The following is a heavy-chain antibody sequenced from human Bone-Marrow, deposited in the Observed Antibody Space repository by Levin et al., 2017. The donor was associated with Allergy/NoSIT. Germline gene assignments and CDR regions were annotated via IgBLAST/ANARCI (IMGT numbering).Heavy chain of an antibody. D-gene: IGHD2-2*02. CDR2: INRERRGGTA. CDR1: GFTFGDYA. CDR3: AKREGPCTTLSCYILDS. V-gene: IGHV3-49*03. Sequence: GGSLRLSCTTSGFTFGDYAMSWFRQAPGRGLEWVAFINRERRGGTAEYAASVKGRFTLSRDDSKNIAYLQMNRLQTEDTAVYYCAKREGPCTTLSCYILDSWGQGTLVTVSS. J-gene: IGHJ4*02.